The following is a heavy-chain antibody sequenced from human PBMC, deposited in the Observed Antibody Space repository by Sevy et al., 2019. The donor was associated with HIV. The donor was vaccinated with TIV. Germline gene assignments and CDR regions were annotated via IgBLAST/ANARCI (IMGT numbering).Heavy chain of an antibody. CDR3: ARYRVAGNFDY. Sequence: SEILSLTCAVYGGSFSGYYWSWIRQPPGKGLEWIGEINHSGSTNYNPSLKSRVTISVDTSKNQFSLKLNSVTAADTAVYYCARYRVAGNFDYWGQGTLVTVSS. D-gene: IGHD6-19*01. CDR1: GGSFSGYY. J-gene: IGHJ4*02. V-gene: IGHV4-34*01. CDR2: INHSGST.